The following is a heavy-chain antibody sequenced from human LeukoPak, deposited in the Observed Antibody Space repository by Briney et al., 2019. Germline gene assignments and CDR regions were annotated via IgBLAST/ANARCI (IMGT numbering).Heavy chain of an antibody. CDR3: ARDFQNKKWSGGPGYYFDF. V-gene: IGHV1-2*02. CDR2: INPNSGGT. CDR1: GYTFTGYY. Sequence: ASVKVSCKASGYTFTGYYMHWVRQAPGQGLEWMGWINPNSGGTNYAQKFQGRVTMTRDTSISTAYMELSRLRSDDTAVYFCARDFQNKKWSGGPGYYFDFWGQGTLVTVSS. J-gene: IGHJ4*02. D-gene: IGHD2-8*02.